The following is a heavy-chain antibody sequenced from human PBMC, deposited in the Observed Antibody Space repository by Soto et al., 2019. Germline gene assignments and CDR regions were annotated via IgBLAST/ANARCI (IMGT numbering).Heavy chain of an antibody. CDR3: AKFPSAPVDILTDYPAYIAH. Sequence: GVSLRLSCAVSGFTFSSFAMAWVRQGPGKGLECVSVITGSAGGTYYAASVKGRFTISRDNSRSMVFLQMKSLRAEDTAVYYCAKFPSAPVDILTDYPAYIAHRGKGTLVTISS. CDR1: GFTFSSFA. J-gene: IGHJ4*02. V-gene: IGHV3-23*01. D-gene: IGHD3-9*01. CDR2: ITGSAGGT.